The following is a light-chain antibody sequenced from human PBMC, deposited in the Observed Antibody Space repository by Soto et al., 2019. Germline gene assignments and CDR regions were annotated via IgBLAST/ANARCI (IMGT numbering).Light chain of an antibody. CDR2: AAS. CDR1: QXXSTW. Sequence: DIQMTQSPSSVSASVGDRVTITCRASQXXSTWLAWYQQKPGKAPKLLIYAASNLQTGVPSRFSGSGSGTDFTLTISSLQPEDFATYYCQQANSFPRTFGQGTKVEIK. J-gene: IGKJ1*01. CDR3: QQANSFPRT. V-gene: IGKV1D-12*01.